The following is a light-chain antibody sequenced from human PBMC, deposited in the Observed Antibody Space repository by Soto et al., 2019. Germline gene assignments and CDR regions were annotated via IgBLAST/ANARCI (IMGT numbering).Light chain of an antibody. Sequence: DIQMTQSPSTLSASVGDRGTITCRASQSISSWLAWYQQKPGKPPKLLIYDASSLECGVPSRFSGSGSGTEFTLTISSLQPDDFATYYRQQYNSYWTFGQGTKVDIK. V-gene: IGKV1-5*01. CDR3: QQYNSYWT. CDR1: QSISSW. CDR2: DAS. J-gene: IGKJ1*01.